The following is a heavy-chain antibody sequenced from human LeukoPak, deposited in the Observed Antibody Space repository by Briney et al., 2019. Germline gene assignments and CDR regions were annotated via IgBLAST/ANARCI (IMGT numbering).Heavy chain of an antibody. CDR2: IKQDGSEK. CDR3: AREAIAVAFFDY. D-gene: IGHD6-19*01. J-gene: IGHJ4*02. V-gene: IGHV3-7*01. Sequence: GSLHLSCAASGFPFISYWMSWVRQAPGKGREGVANIKQDGSEKYYVDSVKGRFTISRDNAKNSLYLQMNSLRAEDTAVYYCAREAIAVAFFDYWGQGTLVTVSS. CDR1: GFPFISYW.